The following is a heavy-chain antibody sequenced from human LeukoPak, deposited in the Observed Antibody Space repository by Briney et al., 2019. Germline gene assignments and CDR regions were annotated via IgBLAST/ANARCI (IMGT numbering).Heavy chain of an antibody. CDR1: GFTFSSYA. Sequence: PGRSLRLSCAASGFTFSSYAMHWVRQAPGKGLEWVAVISYDGSNKYYADSVKGRFTISRDNSKNTLYLQMNSLRAEDTAVYYCARDLDYGGKIGYYFDYWGQGTLVTVSS. CDR3: ARDLDYGGKIGYYFDY. D-gene: IGHD4-23*01. J-gene: IGHJ4*02. V-gene: IGHV3-30*04. CDR2: ISYDGSNK.